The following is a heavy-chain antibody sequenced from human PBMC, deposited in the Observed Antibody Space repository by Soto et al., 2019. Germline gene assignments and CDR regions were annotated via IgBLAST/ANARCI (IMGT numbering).Heavy chain of an antibody. J-gene: IGHJ4*02. CDR1: GFTFSSYG. V-gene: IGHV3-74*01. CDR2: INSDGSST. Sequence: GGSLILSCAASGFTFSSYGMHWVRQAPGKGLVWVSWINSDGSSTSYADSVKGRFTISRDNAKNTLYLQMNSLRAEDTAVYYCASGGSSLNFDSWGQGTLVTVSS. D-gene: IGHD6-6*01. CDR3: ASGGSSLNFDS.